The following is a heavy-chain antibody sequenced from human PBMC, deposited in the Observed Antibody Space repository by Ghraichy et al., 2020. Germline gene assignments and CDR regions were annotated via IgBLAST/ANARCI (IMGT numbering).Heavy chain of an antibody. CDR2: IYSGGST. D-gene: IGHD1-26*01. CDR3: ATGAPEVGATSWYFDL. V-gene: IGHV3-53*01. CDR1: GFTVSSNY. J-gene: IGHJ2*01. Sequence: GGSLRLSCAASGFTVSSNYMSWVRQAPGKGLEWVSVIYSGGSTYYADSVKGRFTISRDNSKNTLYLQMNSLRAEDTAVYYCATGAPEVGATSWYFDLWGRGTLVTFSS.